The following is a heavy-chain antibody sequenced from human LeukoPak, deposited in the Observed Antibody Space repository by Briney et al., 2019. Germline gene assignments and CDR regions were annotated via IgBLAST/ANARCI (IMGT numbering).Heavy chain of an antibody. D-gene: IGHD3-22*01. J-gene: IGHJ4*02. CDR2: INPSGGST. CDR1: GYTFTSYY. Sequence: ASVKVSCKASGYTFTSYYMHWVRQAPGQGLEWVGIINPSGGSTSYAQKFQGRVTMTRDTSTSTVYMELSSLRSEDTAVYYCARDLRYYYDSSGYYFDYWGQGTLVTVSS. V-gene: IGHV1-46*01. CDR3: ARDLRYYYDSSGYYFDY.